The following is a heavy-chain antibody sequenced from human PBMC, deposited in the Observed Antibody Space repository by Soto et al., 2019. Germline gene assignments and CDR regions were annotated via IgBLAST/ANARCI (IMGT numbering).Heavy chain of an antibody. CDR3: ARPRYCSGGSCSGYFDY. J-gene: IGHJ4*02. V-gene: IGHV1-2*02. CDR2: INPNSGGT. D-gene: IGHD2-15*01. CDR1: GYTFTGYY. Sequence: ASVKVSCKASGYTFTGYYMHWVRQAPGQGLEWMGWINPNSGGTNYAQKFQGRVTMTRDTSISTAYMELSRLRSEDTAVYYCARPRYCSGGSCSGYFDYWGQGTLVTVSS.